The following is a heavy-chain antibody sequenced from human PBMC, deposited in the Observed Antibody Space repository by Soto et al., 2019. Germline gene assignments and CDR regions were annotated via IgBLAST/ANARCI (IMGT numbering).Heavy chain of an antibody. J-gene: IGHJ4*02. Sequence: SETLSLTCAVSGDSVTSVNYFWTWIRQPPGGGLEWIGYISNSGISKYNPSLKSRVAMSQDTSKNQFSLNLHSVTAADTAVYFRARAERNSYYAYHFDNWGQGALVTVSS. CDR2: ISNSGIS. V-gene: IGHV4-61*01. D-gene: IGHD3-16*01. CDR1: GDSVTSVNYF. CDR3: ARAERNSYYAYHFDN.